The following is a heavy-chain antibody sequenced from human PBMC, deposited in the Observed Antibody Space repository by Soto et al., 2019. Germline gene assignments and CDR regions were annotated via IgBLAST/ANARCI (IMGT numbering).Heavy chain of an antibody. J-gene: IGHJ4*02. CDR3: AKGLCGGDCYSDY. CDR1: GFTFSSYA. D-gene: IGHD2-21*02. V-gene: IGHV3-23*01. Sequence: GGSLRLSCAASGFTFSSYAMSWFRQAPGKGLEWVSAISGSGGSTYYADSVKGRFTISRDNSKNTLYLQMNSLRAEDTAVYYCAKGLCGGDCYSDYWGQGTLVTVSS. CDR2: ISGSGGST.